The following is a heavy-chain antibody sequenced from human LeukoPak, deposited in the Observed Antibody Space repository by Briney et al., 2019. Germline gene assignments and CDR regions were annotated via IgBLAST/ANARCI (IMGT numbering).Heavy chain of an antibody. J-gene: IGHJ2*01. CDR3: ARHPVGWYFDL. V-gene: IGHV4-59*08. CDR1: GGSISSYY. CDR2: IYYSGST. Sequence: SETLSLTCTVSGGSISSYYWSWIRQPPGKGLEWIGYIYYSGSTNYNPSLKSRVTISVDTSKNQFSLKLSSVTAADTAVYYCARHPVGWYFDLWGRGTLVTVSS. D-gene: IGHD1-26*01.